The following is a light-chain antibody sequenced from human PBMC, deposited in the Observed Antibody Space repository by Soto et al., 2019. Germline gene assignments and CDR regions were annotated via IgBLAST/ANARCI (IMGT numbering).Light chain of an antibody. J-gene: IGKJ1*01. V-gene: IGKV3-20*01. CDR2: GAS. CDR1: QSVSSSY. Sequence: EIVLTQSPGTLSLSPGERATLSCRASQSVSSSYLAWYQQKPGQAPRLLIYGASSRATGIPERFSGSGSGTDFTLTISRLEPEDFAVYYCQQYGSSSTWTFGQGTKVDIK. CDR3: QQYGSSSTWT.